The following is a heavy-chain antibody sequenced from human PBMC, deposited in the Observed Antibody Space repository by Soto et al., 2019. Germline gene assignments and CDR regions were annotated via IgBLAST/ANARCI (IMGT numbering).Heavy chain of an antibody. Sequence: SETLSLTCAVYGGSFSGYYWSWIRQPPGKGLEWIGEINHSGSTNYNPSLKSRVTISVDTSKNQFSLKLSSVTAADTAVYYCARVVYCSGVSCYSVSASQYNWFDPWGQGALVTVSS. V-gene: IGHV4-34*01. CDR2: INHSGST. CDR1: GGSFSGYY. CDR3: ARVVYCSGVSCYSVSASQYNWFDP. J-gene: IGHJ5*02. D-gene: IGHD2-15*01.